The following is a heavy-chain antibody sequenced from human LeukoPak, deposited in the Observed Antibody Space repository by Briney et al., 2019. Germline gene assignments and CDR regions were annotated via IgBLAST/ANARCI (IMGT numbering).Heavy chain of an antibody. Sequence: GRSLRLSCAASGFTFSSYGMHWVRQAPGKGLEWVAFIRYDGSNKYYADSVKGRFTISRDNSKNTLYLQMNSLRAEDTAVYYCAKDYPTTAGTFDYWGQGTLVTVSS. CDR2: IRYDGSNK. J-gene: IGHJ4*02. CDR3: AKDYPTTAGTFDY. CDR1: GFTFSSYG. D-gene: IGHD4-17*01. V-gene: IGHV3-30*02.